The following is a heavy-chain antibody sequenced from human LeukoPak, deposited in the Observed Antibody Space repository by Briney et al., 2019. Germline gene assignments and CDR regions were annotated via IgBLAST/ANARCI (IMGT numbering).Heavy chain of an antibody. CDR1: GGAFSSYA. CDR2: IIPIFGTA. Sequence: SVKVSCKASGGAFSSYAISWVRQAPGQGLEWMGGIIPIFGTANYAQKFQGRVTITADESTSTAYMELSSLRSEDTAVYYCATREVGATYYLDYWGQGTLVTVSS. V-gene: IGHV1-69*13. J-gene: IGHJ4*02. D-gene: IGHD1-26*01. CDR3: ATREVGATYYLDY.